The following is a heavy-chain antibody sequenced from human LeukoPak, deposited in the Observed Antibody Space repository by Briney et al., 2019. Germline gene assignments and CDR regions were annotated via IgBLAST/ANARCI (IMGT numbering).Heavy chain of an antibody. V-gene: IGHV3-30*04. D-gene: IGHD3-22*01. CDR3: AKDYYDSSGPDY. J-gene: IGHJ4*02. Sequence: GGSLRLSCAASRFTFSSYAMNWVRQAPGKGLEWVAVISYDGSKQYHADSVKGRFTIPRDNSRDTLYLQMNSLRVEDTAVYYCAKDYYDSSGPDYWGQGTLVTVSS. CDR1: RFTFSSYA. CDR2: ISYDGSKQ.